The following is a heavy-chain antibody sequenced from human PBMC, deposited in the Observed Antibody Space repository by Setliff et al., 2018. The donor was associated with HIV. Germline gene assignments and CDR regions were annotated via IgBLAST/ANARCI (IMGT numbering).Heavy chain of an antibody. V-gene: IGHV4-38-2*01. CDR1: GYSISSGYY. Sequence: SETLSLTCAVSGYSISSGYYWGWVRQPPEKGLEWIGSFYHSGSTYYNPSLKSRVTISVDTSKNQFSLKLSSVTAADTAVYYCSCRWGTTHYYMDVWGKGTTVTVSS. CDR3: SCRWGTTHYYMDV. J-gene: IGHJ6*03. CDR2: FYHSGST. D-gene: IGHD3-16*01.